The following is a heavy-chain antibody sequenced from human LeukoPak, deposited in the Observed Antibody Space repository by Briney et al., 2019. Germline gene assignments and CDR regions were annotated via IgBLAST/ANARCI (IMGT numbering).Heavy chain of an antibody. D-gene: IGHD6-13*01. J-gene: IGHJ4*02. V-gene: IGHV3-23*01. CDR2: ICGNGDST. Sequence: GGSLRLSCAASGFTLSIQSMRWVRLAPGKGREWVSAICGNGDSTYYADSVKGRFTISRDNAKNSLSLQMDSLRAEDTAVYYCARDWYSSSWYGDYWGQGTLVTVSS. CDR1: GFTLSIQS. CDR3: ARDWYSSSWYGDY.